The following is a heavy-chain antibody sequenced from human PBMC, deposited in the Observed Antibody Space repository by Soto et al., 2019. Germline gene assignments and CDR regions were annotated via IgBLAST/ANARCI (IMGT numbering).Heavy chain of an antibody. CDR2: INHSGST. CDR1: GGSFSGYY. CDR3: ARDRRKGWFDP. J-gene: IGHJ5*02. Sequence: QVQLQQWGAGLLKPSETLSLTCAVYGGSFSGYYWSWIRQPPGKGLEWIGEINHSGSTNYNPSLNSRVTTSVDTSKNQFSLKLSSVTAADTAVYYCARDRRKGWFDPWGQGTLVTVSS. V-gene: IGHV4-34*01.